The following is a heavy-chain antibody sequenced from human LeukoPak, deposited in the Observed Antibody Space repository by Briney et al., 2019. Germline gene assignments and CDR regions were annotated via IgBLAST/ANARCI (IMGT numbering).Heavy chain of an antibody. J-gene: IGHJ4*02. V-gene: IGHV3-11*01. CDR2: ISSSGSTI. CDR3: ARDLVAVAGRDY. Sequence: KTGGSLTLSCAASGFTFSDYYMSWIRQAPGKGLEWVSYISSSGSTIYYADSVKGRFTISRDNAKNSLYLQMNSLRAEDTAVYYCARDLVAVAGRDYWGQGTLVTVSS. D-gene: IGHD6-19*01. CDR1: GFTFSDYY.